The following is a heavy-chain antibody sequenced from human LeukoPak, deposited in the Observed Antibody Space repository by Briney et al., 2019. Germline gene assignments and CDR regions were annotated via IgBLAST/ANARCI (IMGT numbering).Heavy chain of an antibody. J-gene: IGHJ4*02. CDR1: GFSLSTSGMR. CDR2: IDWDDDK. Sequence: SGPTLVNPTQTHTLTCTFSGFSLSTSGMRVSWIRQPPGKALEWLARIDWDDDKFYSTSLKTRLTISKDTSKNQVVLTMTNMDPEDTATYYCARITPAGGSYSFDYWGQGTLVTVSS. V-gene: IGHV2-70*04. CDR3: ARITPAGGSYSFDY. D-gene: IGHD1-26*01.